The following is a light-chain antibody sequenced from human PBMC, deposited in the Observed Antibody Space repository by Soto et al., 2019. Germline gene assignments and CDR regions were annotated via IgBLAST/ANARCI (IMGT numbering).Light chain of an antibody. CDR3: ASYTTSSAFVV. V-gene: IGLV2-18*02. CDR1: SSDVGSYDR. Sequence: QSALTQPPSVSASPGQSVTISCTGTSSDVGSYDRVSWYQQPPGTAPKLMIYEVSNRPSGVPDRFSGSKSGNTASLTISGLQAEDEADYFCASYTTSSAFVVFGGGTQLTVL. CDR2: EVS. J-gene: IGLJ2*01.